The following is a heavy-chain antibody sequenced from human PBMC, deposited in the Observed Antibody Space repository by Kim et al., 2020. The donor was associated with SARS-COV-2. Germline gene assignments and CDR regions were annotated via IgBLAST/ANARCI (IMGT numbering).Heavy chain of an antibody. D-gene: IGHD6-6*01. CDR1: GGSISNSNW. Sequence: SETLSLTCAVSGGSISNSNWWSWVRQPPGKGLEWIGEIFHRGNTNYNPSLKSRVTISMDKSRNHFSLRMNYMTAADTAVYYCARGEGAGSSSDDFDYWGQGILVTVS. J-gene: IGHJ4*02. CDR3: ARGEGAGSSSDDFDY. CDR2: IFHRGNT. V-gene: IGHV4-4*02.